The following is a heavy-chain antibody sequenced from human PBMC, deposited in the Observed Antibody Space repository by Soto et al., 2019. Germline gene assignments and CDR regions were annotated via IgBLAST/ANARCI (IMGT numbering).Heavy chain of an antibody. CDR3: AKDPPSYRSGWSFDY. CDR1: GFTFRRYA. Sequence: GSLRLSCAASGFTFRRYAMSWVRQAPGKGLEWVSAISGSGGSTYYADSVKGRFTISRDNSKNTLYLQMNSLRAEDTAVYYCAKDPPSYRSGWSFDYWGQGTLVTVSS. J-gene: IGHJ4*02. V-gene: IGHV3-23*01. D-gene: IGHD6-19*01. CDR2: ISGSGGST.